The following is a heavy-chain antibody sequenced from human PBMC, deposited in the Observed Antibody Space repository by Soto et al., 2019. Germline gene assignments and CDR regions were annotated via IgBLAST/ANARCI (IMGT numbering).Heavy chain of an antibody. J-gene: IGHJ3*02. CDR3: ARPSGYADAFDI. Sequence: QLQLQESGPGLVKPSETLSLTCTVSGGSISSSSYYWGWIRQPPGKGLEWIGSIYYSGSTYYNPSLKSRVTISVDTSKNQFSLKLSSVTAADTAVYYCARPSGYADAFDIWGQGTMVTVSS. CDR2: IYYSGST. D-gene: IGHD5-12*01. CDR1: GGSISSSSYY. V-gene: IGHV4-39*01.